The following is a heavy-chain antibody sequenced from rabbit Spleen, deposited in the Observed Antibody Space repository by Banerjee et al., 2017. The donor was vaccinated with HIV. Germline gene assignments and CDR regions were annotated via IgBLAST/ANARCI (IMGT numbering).Heavy chain of an antibody. D-gene: IGHD4-1*01. V-gene: IGHV1S45*01. CDR2: IYAGSSGGT. CDR3: ARDLAGVIGWNFSL. Sequence: QQQLEESGGDLVKPEGSLTLTCTASGFSFSSHLYMCWVRQAPGKGLELIACIYAGSSGGTYYASWAKGRFTISKTSSTTVTLQMTSLTAADTATYFCARDLAGVIGWNFSLWGPGTLVTVS. CDR1: GFSFSSHLY. J-gene: IGHJ4*01.